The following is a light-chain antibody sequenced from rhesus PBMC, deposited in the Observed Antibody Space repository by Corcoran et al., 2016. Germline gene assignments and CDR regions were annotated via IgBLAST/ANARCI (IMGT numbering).Light chain of an antibody. V-gene: IGKV1-22*01. CDR3: LQYSSSPYG. J-gene: IGKJ2*01. Sequence: DIQMTQSPSSLSASVGDTVTITCRASQSISSWLDWYQKKPGKAPNLLIYKASSLQSGVSSRFSGSGSGTDFTLTISSLQPEDFATYYCLQYSSSPYGFGQGTKVEIK. CDR1: QSISSW. CDR2: KAS.